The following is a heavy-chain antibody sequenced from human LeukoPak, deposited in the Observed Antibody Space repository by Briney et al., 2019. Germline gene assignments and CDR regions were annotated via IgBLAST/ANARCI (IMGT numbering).Heavy chain of an antibody. D-gene: IGHD2-2*01. CDR2: IYYSGRT. J-gene: IGHJ3*02. V-gene: IGHV4-59*11. CDR3: ARGRPTLLWDNAFDI. CDR1: VGSISSHY. Sequence: SETLSLTCLVSVGSISSHYWRWIRQPPGKGREGIGYIYYSGRTNYNPLLKSRVTILVDTSKNQFSLKLSSVTAADTAVYYCARGRPTLLWDNAFDIRGQGTMVSVSS.